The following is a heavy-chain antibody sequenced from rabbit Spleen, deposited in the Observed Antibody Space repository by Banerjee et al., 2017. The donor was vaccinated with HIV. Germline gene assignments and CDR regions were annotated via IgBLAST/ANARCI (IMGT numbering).Heavy chain of an antibody. CDR1: GFDFRRFYL. D-gene: IGHD4-1*01. V-gene: IGHV1S45*01. Sequence: QEQVKETGGGLVQPGGSLTLSCKASGFDFRRFYLSWVRQAPGKGLEWIACIDTNDGDTDYANWPKGRFTISKTSSTTVTLQMTSLTAADTATYFCARDLAGAIGWNFYLWGPGTLVT. CDR3: ARDLAGAIGWNFYL. J-gene: IGHJ4*01. CDR2: IDTNDGDT.